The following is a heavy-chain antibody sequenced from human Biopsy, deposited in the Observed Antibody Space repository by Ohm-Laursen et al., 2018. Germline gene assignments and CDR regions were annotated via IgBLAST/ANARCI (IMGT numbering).Heavy chain of an antibody. Sequence: GTLSLTWTVSGGPIDSYYWSWIRQPPGKALEWIGYIYLTGRTSYNPSLKSRVTMSVNTSKKQFSLRLSSVTAADTAIYYCASAGYNPDWNFDLWGRGTRVTVSS. V-gene: IGHV4-59*12. CDR2: IYLTGRT. D-gene: IGHD5-24*01. CDR3: ASAGYNPDWNFDL. CDR1: GGPIDSYY. J-gene: IGHJ2*01.